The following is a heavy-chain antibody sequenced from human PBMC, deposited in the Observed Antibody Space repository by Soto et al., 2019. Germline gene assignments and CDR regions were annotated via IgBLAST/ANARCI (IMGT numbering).Heavy chain of an antibody. CDR2: ISYDGSNK. CDR1: GFTFSNYG. J-gene: IGHJ3*02. V-gene: IGHV3-30*03. CDR3: ARGRDGYNYVWCAFDI. Sequence: PGGSLRLSCAASGFTFSNYGMHWVRQAPGKGLEWVAVISYDGSNKYYADSVKGRFTISRDNSKNTLYLQMNSLRAEDTAVYYCARGRDGYNYVWCAFDIWGQGTMVTVSS. D-gene: IGHD5-12*01.